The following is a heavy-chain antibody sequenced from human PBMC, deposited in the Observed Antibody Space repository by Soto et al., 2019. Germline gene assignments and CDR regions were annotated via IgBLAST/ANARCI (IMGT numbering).Heavy chain of an antibody. CDR3: ARGMAVPGHHCYS. D-gene: IGHD6-19*01. CDR1: GGSFSGYR. CDR2: INHSGSS. J-gene: IGHJ5*01. V-gene: IGHV4-34*01. Sequence: SETLSLTCAVYGGSFSGYRWSWIRQPPGMGLEWIGEINHSGSSNYNPSLKSRLTISVDTSKNQFSLKLTSVTAADTAVYYCARGMAVPGHHCYSWGRGTLVAVS.